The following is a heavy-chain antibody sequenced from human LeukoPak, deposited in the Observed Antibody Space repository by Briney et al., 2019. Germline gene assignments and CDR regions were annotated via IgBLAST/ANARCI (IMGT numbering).Heavy chain of an antibody. J-gene: IGHJ4*02. V-gene: IGHV3-9*01. CDR1: GFTFDDYA. CDR3: AKDIGGLGFDY. CDR2: ISWNSGSI. D-gene: IGHD4-23*01. Sequence: QPGGSLRLSCAASGFTFDDYAMHWVRQAPGKGLEWVSGISWNSGSIGYADSVKGRFTISRDNAKNSLYLQMNSLRAEDTALYYCAKDIGGLGFDYWGQGTLVTVSS.